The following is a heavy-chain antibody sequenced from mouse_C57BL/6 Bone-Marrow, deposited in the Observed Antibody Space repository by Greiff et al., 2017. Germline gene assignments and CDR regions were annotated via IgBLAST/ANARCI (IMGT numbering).Heavy chain of an antibody. J-gene: IGHJ2*01. CDR3: AISVWLLDYYYY. CDR2: IYPGGGYT. D-gene: IGHD2-3*01. Sequence: VQLQESGAELVRPGASVKMSCTASGYTFTNYWIGWVKQRPGHGLEWIGDIYPGGGYTNYNEKFKGKATLTADKSSSTAYMQFSSLTSEDSAIYYCAISVWLLDYYYYWGQSTTLTVSS. CDR1: GYTFTNYW. V-gene: IGHV1-63*01.